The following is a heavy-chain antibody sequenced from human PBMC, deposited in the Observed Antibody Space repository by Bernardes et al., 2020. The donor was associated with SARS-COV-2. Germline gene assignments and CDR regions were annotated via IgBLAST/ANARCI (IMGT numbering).Heavy chain of an antibody. V-gene: IGHV4-34*01. CDR1: SGSFSGYY. D-gene: IGHD2-21*02. Sequence: SETLSLTCAVYSGSFSGYYWSWNRQPPGKGLDWIGGINHSGSTNYNPYLKSRVTISVDTSKNQFSLKLSSVTAADTAVYYCARDDCGGDCQAYYYTGMDVWGQATTVTVSS. CDR2: INHSGST. J-gene: IGHJ6*02. CDR3: ARDDCGGDCQAYYYTGMDV.